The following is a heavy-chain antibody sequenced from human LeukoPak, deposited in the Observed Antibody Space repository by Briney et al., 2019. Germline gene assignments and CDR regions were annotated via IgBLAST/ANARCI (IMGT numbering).Heavy chain of an antibody. Sequence: SGGSLRLSCAASGFTFSSYWMSWVRQAPGKGLEWVANIKQDGSERYYVDSVRGRFTISRDKAKNSLYLQMNSLRAEDTAVYYCAREDVDIASTPLCDYWGQGALVTVSS. CDR1: GFTFSSYW. CDR2: IKQDGSER. D-gene: IGHD5/OR15-5a*01. CDR3: AREDVDIASTPLCDY. V-gene: IGHV3-7*05. J-gene: IGHJ4*02.